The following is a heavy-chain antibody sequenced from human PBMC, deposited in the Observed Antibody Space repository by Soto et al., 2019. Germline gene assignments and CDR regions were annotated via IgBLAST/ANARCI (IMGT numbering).Heavy chain of an antibody. J-gene: IGHJ4*02. V-gene: IGHV5-51*01. CDR3: ATGTTISTYNDYYSDY. D-gene: IGHD1-7*01. CDR1: GYDFTTHW. CDR2: IYPGDSDT. Sequence: PGESLKISCKGFGYDFTTHWIAWVRQMPGKGLEWVGIIYPGDSDTKDSPSCQGQGIISVDKLNTTSYLQRGSLNAPDTAMYYCATGTTISTYNDYYSDYWGQGTLVTVSS.